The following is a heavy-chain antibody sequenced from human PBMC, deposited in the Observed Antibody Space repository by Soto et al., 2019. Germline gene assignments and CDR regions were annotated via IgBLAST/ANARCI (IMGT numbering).Heavy chain of an antibody. J-gene: IGHJ4*02. V-gene: IGHV1-18*01. CDR2: ISAYNGHT. Sequence: QVQLVQSGAEVKKPGASVKVSCKASGYTFISYGFSWVRQAPGQGLEWMGWISAYNGHTDYPQKLQGRVTMTIDTSTSTAYMELRSLRSDDTAVYYCARDTGANNTPHIHDYWGQGTLVTVSS. CDR1: GYTFISYG. CDR3: ARDTGANNTPHIHDY. D-gene: IGHD7-27*01.